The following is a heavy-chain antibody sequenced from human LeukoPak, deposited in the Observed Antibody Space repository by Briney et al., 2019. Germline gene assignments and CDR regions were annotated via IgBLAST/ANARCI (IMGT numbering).Heavy chain of an antibody. CDR1: AITFGDYY. J-gene: IGHJ4*02. CDR2: ISSSGHNI. D-gene: IGHD3-22*01. V-gene: IGHV3-11*01. CDR3: ARDLFSFYYDSSGYCDY. Sequence: AGGSLRLTCVGTAITFGDYYMNWFRQAPGKGLECLSFISSSGHNILYTDSVKGRFTVSRDNAKKTVFLQMNSLRAEDTAVYYCARDLFSFYYDSSGYCDYWGPGTRVTVSS.